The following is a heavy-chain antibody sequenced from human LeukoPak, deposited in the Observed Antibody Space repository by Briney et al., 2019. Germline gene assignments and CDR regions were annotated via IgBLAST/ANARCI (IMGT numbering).Heavy chain of an antibody. J-gene: IGHJ4*02. D-gene: IGHD3-22*01. V-gene: IGHV3-23*01. CDR3: AVRAVVITGFDY. CDR2: ISGSGGST. CDR1: GFTFRSYA. Sequence: GGSLRLSCAPSGFTFRSYAMSWVRQAPGKGLEWVSAISGSGGSTYYADSVKGRFTISRDNSKNTLYLQMNSLRAEDTAVYYCAVRAVVITGFDYWGQGTLVTVSS.